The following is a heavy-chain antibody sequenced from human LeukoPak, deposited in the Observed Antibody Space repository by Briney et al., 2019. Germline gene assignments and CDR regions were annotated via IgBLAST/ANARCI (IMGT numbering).Heavy chain of an antibody. CDR1: GFTFSSYG. J-gene: IGHJ6*02. D-gene: IGHD6-13*01. CDR3: ARDFKQQVVQKYYYGLDV. V-gene: IGHV3-30*03. Sequence: GGSLRLSCAASGFTFSSYGMHWVRQAPGKGLEWVAVISYDGSDKYYADSVKGRFTISRDNSKNTLYLQMNSLRAEDTAVYYCARDFKQQVVQKYYYGLDVWGQGTTITVSS. CDR2: ISYDGSDK.